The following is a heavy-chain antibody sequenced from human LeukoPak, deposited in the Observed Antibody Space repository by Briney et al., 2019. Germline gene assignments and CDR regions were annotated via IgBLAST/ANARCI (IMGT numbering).Heavy chain of an antibody. V-gene: IGHV3-74*01. J-gene: IGHJ4*02. CDR1: GFTFSSYW. CDR2: VDTDGTST. D-gene: IGHD5-18*01. Sequence: GGSLRLSCAASGFTFSSYWMHWVRQAPGKGLVWVSRVDTDGTSTNYADSVKGRFTISRDNAKNTLYLQMNSLRAEDTGVYYCARGRQLWSAAYYSDYWGQGALVTVSS. CDR3: ARGRQLWSAAYYSDY.